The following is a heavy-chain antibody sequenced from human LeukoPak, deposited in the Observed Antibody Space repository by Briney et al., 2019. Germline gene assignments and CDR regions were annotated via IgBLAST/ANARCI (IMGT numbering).Heavy chain of an antibody. CDR2: IYENGGTT. V-gene: IGHV3-23*01. Sequence: GGSLRLSCVGSGFTFRSHAMSWVRQAPEKGLEFVSGIYENGGTTYYADSVKGRFSISRDNSKNTLYLQMDSLRGEDTAVYYCAKGLALPRPHYFDYWGQGILVTVSS. CDR3: AKGLALPRPHYFDY. J-gene: IGHJ4*02. D-gene: IGHD6-13*01. CDR1: GFTFRSHA.